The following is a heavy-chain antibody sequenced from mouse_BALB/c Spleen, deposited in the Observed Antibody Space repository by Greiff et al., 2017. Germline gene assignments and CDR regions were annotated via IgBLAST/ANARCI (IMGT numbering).Heavy chain of an antibody. J-gene: IGHJ3*01. Sequence: QVQLQESGAELMKPGASVKISCKATGYTFSSYWIEWVKQRPGHGLEWIGEILPGSGSTNYNEKFKGKATFTAVTSSNTAYMQLSSLTSEDSAVYDCASGAEAYRGQGTLVTVSA. D-gene: IGHD6-1*01. CDR2: ILPGSGST. V-gene: IGHV1-9*01. CDR1: GYTFSSYW. CDR3: ASGAEAY.